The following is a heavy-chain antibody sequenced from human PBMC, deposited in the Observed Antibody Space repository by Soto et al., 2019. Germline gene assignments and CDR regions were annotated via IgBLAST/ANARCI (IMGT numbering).Heavy chain of an antibody. CDR3: AKDPDRYDYVWGTYRYIDH. J-gene: IGHJ4*02. V-gene: IGHV3-23*01. Sequence: GSLRLACTASGXAFGNYSMSWVRQAPRKGLEWVSTISTSGGRTYYADSVNCRFTISRDNSKNTLYMQMNSLRAEATAVYYCAKDPDRYDYVWGTYRYIDHWGQGTLVTVSS. CDR2: ISTSGGRT. D-gene: IGHD3-16*02. CDR1: GXAFGNYS.